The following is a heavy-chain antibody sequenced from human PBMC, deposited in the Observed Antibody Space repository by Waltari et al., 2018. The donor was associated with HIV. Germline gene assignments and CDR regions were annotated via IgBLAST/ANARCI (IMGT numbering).Heavy chain of an antibody. J-gene: IGHJ5*02. D-gene: IGHD1-26*01. CDR1: GFSLSSYG. Sequence: QVQVVESGGSLVQPGWSRRLSCAASGFSLSSYGMHWVRQAPGKGLEWVVLIWYDGSKKYYGDSVKGRFTIFSDKSKNTVFLQMTRLRVEDTATYYCARGEGGYTYGYNWLDLWGQGTVVTVSS. CDR2: IWYDGSKK. V-gene: IGHV3-33*01. CDR3: ARGEGGYTYGYNWLDL.